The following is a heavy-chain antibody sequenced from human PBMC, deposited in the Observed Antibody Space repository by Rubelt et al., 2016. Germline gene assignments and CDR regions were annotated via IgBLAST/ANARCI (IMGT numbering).Heavy chain of an antibody. J-gene: IGHJ4*02. D-gene: IGHD6-13*01. CDR2: INHSGST. Sequence: QVQLQQWGAGLLKPSETLSLTCAVYGGSFSGYYWSWIRQPPGKGLEWIGEINHSGSTNYNPSLKSRVTISVDTSKNQFSLKLSSVTAADTAVYYCARGTGIAAALKFDYWGQGTLVTVSS. V-gene: IGHV4-34*01. CDR1: GGSFSGYY. CDR3: ARGTGIAAALKFDY.